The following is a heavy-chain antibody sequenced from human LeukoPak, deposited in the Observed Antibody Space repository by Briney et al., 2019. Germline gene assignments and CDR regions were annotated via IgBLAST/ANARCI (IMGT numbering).Heavy chain of an antibody. CDR1: GFTFTKYA. CDR2: VNQGGTEK. CDR3: AREHYFYHMDG. J-gene: IGHJ6*03. V-gene: IGHV3-7*01. Sequence: GGTLRLSCAASGFTFTKYAMSWVRQAPGKGLEWVAIVNQGGTEKYYVDSVKGRFTISRDNAENSLYLQMNSLRAEDTAVYYCAREHYFYHMDGWGEGTTVTVSS.